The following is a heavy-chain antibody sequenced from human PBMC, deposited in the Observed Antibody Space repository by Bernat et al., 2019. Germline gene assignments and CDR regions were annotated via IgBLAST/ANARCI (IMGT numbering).Heavy chain of an antibody. D-gene: IGHD2-15*01. Sequence: EEQLVESGGGLVQPGGSLRLSCAASGFTFRNHEMNWVRQAPGKGLEWISYIRSSGSSIYYAESVKGRFTITRDDAKTSLYLEMNNLKADDTAVYYCVRGGYCSGGICYSFNAFDIWGQGKMVTVSS. CDR2: IRSSGSSI. CDR1: GFTFRNHE. J-gene: IGHJ3*02. CDR3: VRGGYCSGGICYSFNAFDI. V-gene: IGHV3-48*03.